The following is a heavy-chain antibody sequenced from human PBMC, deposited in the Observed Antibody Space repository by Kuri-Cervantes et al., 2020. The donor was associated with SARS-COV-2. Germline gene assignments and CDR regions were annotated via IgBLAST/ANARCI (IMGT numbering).Heavy chain of an antibody. CDR2: IYHSGST. V-gene: IGHV4-38-2*02. CDR3: ARGDTWLRLNWNWFDP. J-gene: IGHJ5*02. D-gene: IGHD5-12*01. Sequence: SETLSLTCTVSGYSISSGYYWGWIRQPPGKGLEWIGSIYHSGSTHYNPPLKSRVTISVDTSKNQFSLKLSSVTAADTAVYYCARGDTWLRLNWNWFDPWGQGTLVTVSS. CDR1: GYSISSGYY.